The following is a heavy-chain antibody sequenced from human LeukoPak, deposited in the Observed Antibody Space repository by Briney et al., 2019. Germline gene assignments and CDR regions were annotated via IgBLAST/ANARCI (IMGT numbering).Heavy chain of an antibody. CDR1: GYTFTSYA. Sequence: ASVKVSCKASGYTFTSYAMNWVRQAPGQGLEWMGWINTNTGNPTYAQGFTGRFVFSLDTSVSTAYLQISSLKAEDTAVYYCARGTPHTRVMLDDIWGQGTMVTVSS. D-gene: IGHD2-15*01. CDR3: ARGTPHTRVMLDDI. V-gene: IGHV7-4-1*02. CDR2: INTNTGNP. J-gene: IGHJ3*02.